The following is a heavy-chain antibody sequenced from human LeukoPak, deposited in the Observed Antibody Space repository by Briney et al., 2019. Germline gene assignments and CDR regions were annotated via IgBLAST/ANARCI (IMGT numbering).Heavy chain of an antibody. Sequence: ASVKVSCKASGYTFTGYYMHWVRQAPGQGLEWMGWINPNSGGTNYAQKFQGRVTMTRDTSISTAYMELSRLRSDDTAIYYCARDGTYYDFWSGYSIGYYFDYWGQGTLVTVSS. V-gene: IGHV1-2*02. CDR2: INPNSGGT. D-gene: IGHD3-3*01. CDR1: GYTFTGYY. J-gene: IGHJ4*02. CDR3: ARDGTYYDFWSGYSIGYYFDY.